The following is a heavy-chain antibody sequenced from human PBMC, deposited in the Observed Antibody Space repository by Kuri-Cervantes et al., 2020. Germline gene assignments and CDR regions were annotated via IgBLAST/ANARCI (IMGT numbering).Heavy chain of an antibody. D-gene: IGHD6-19*01. V-gene: IGHV4-4*02. CDR3: ARDWGSGWERGAFDY. CDR1: GGSISSSNW. J-gene: IGHJ4*02. Sequence: SETLSLTCAVSGGSISSSNWWSWVRQPPGKGLEWIGEIYHSGSTNYNPSLKSRVTISVDKSKNQFSLKLSSVTAADTAAYYCARDWGSGWERGAFDYWGQGTLVTVSS. CDR2: IYHSGST.